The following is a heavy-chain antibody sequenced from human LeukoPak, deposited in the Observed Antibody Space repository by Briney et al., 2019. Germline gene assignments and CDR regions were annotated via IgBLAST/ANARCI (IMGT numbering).Heavy chain of an antibody. CDR3: TRAPSEIGSYYPEYFRH. Sequence: GGSLRLSCAASGFTFSMYWMHWVRQAPGKGLVWVSRIKSDGSTNYADSVKGRFTISRDNAKNTVSLQMNSLRPEDMGVYYCTRAPSEIGSYYPEYFRHWGQGTLVTVSS. D-gene: IGHD3-10*01. V-gene: IGHV3-74*01. CDR2: IKSDGST. CDR1: GFTFSMYW. J-gene: IGHJ1*01.